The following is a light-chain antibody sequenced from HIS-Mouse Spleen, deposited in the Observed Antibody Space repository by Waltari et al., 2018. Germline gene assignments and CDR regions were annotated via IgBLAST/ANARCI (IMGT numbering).Light chain of an antibody. J-gene: IGLJ2*01. V-gene: IGLV2-11*01. CDR3: CSYAGSYTLV. Sequence: SALTQPRSVSGSPGQSVTISCTGTSSDGGGYNYVAWYQQHPGKAPKLMIYDVSKRPSGVPDRFSGSKSGNTASLTISGLQAEDEADYYCCSYAGSYTLVFGGGTKLTVL. CDR1: SSDGGGYNY. CDR2: DVS.